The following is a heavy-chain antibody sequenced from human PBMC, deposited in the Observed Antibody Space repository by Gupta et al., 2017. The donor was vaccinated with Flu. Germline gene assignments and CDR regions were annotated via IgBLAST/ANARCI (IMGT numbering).Heavy chain of an antibody. V-gene: IGHV3-23*01. CDR1: SSYA. D-gene: IGHD1-1*01. J-gene: IGHJ4*02. Sequence: SSYAMSWVRQAPGKGLEWVSGISGKGGTTYYADSVKGRFTISRDNSRNTLYLQMNSLRGEDTAVYYCAHGGYWSSSDFFDYWGQGTLVTVSS. CDR2: ISGKGGTT. CDR3: AHGGYWSSSDFFDY.